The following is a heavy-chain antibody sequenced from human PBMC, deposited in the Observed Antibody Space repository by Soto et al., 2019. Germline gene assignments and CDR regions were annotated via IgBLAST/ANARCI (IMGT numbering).Heavy chain of an antibody. Sequence: GGSLRLSCAASGFTFSSYGMHWVRQAPGKGLEWVAVISYDGSNKYYADSVKGRFTISRDNSKNTLYLQMNSLRAEDTAVYYCAKSYRPAYCGGDCYYPFDYWGQGTMVTVYS. CDR3: AKSYRPAYCGGDCYYPFDY. CDR2: ISYDGSNK. J-gene: IGHJ4*02. CDR1: GFTFSSYG. V-gene: IGHV3-30*18. D-gene: IGHD2-21*02.